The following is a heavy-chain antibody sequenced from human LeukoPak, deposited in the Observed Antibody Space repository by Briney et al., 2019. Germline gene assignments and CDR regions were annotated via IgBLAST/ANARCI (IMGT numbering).Heavy chain of an antibody. V-gene: IGHV4-34*01. Sequence: SETLSLTCAVYGGSFSGYHWNWIRQSPEKGLEWIGEINHRGRTNYNPSLASRVSMSVDTSKNQFSLKLSSVTAADTAIYYCARDPTTVVTLPYYFDFWGQGILVNLSS. CDR2: INHRGRT. CDR1: GGSFSGYH. CDR3: ARDPTTVVTLPYYFDF. J-gene: IGHJ4*02. D-gene: IGHD4-23*01.